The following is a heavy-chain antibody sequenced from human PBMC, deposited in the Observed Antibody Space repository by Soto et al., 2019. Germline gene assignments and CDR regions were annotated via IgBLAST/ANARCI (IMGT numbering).Heavy chain of an antibody. J-gene: IGHJ4*02. CDR1: GFTVSNNY. CDR3: AREAREYCSGGSCYSRDY. D-gene: IGHD2-15*01. V-gene: IGHV3-66*01. Sequence: EVLLVESGGGLVQPGGSLRLSCAASGFTVSNNYMSWGRQAPGKGLEWVSVIYSGGTTYYSDSVKGIFTISRDNSKNTLYLQMNSLRAEDTAVYYCAREAREYCSGGSCYSRDYWGQGTLVTVSS. CDR2: IYSGGTT.